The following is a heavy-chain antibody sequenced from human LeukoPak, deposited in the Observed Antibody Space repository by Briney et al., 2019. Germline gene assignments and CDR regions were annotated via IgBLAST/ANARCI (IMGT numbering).Heavy chain of an antibody. V-gene: IGHV4-59*01. Sequence: SETLSLTCTVSGVSISSYYWSWIRQPPGKGLEWIGDIFDGGSTNYNPSLKSRVTISVDTSKNQFSLKLSSVTAADTAVYYCARAKIEGTYNWFDPWGQGTLVTVSS. J-gene: IGHJ5*02. CDR3: ARAKIEGTYNWFDP. CDR2: IFDGGST. CDR1: GVSISSYY.